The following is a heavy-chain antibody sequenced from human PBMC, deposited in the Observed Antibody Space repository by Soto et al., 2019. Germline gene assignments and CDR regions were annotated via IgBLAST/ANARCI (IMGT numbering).Heavy chain of an antibody. CDR1: GDSITTSY. CDR2: IHHSGST. Sequence: KPSETLSLTCTVSGDSITTSYWIWIRQPPGQGLEWIGYIHHSGSTNYNTSLSSRVTMSMDTSKNQFSLRLSSVTAADAAVYFCARGALGGAFDYWGQGALVTVSS. CDR3: ARGALGGAFDY. D-gene: IGHD3-16*01. J-gene: IGHJ4*02. V-gene: IGHV4-59*01.